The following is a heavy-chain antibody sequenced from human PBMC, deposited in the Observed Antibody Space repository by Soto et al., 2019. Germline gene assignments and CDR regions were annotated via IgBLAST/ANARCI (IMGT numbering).Heavy chain of an antibody. CDR2: IYHSGST. Sequence: QLQLQESGSGLVKPSQTLSLTCAVSGGSISSGGYSWSWIRQPPGKGLEWIGYIYHSGSTYYNPSLKSRVTISVDRSKNQFSLKLSFVTAADTAVYYCASMDTAMVSFDYWGQGTLVTVSS. CDR1: GGSISSGGYS. D-gene: IGHD5-18*01. V-gene: IGHV4-30-2*01. J-gene: IGHJ4*02. CDR3: ASMDTAMVSFDY.